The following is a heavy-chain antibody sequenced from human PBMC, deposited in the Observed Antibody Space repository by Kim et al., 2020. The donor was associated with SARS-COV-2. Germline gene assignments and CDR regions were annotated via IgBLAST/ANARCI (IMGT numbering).Heavy chain of an antibody. CDR3: ARRYYYGSGSYQNWFDP. V-gene: IGHV4-61*01. CDR1: GGSVSSGSYY. Sequence: SETLSLTCTVSGGSVSSGSYYWSWIRQPPGKGLEWIGYIYYSGSTNYNPSLKSRVTISVDTSKNQFSLKLSSVTAADTAVYYCARRYYYGSGSYQNWFDPWGQGTLVTVSS. J-gene: IGHJ5*02. D-gene: IGHD3-10*01. CDR2: IYYSGST.